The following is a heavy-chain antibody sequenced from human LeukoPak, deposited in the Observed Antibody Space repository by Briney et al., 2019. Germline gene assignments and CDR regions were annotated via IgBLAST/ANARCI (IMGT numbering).Heavy chain of an antibody. CDR1: GVSISSSNSY. V-gene: IGHV4-39*01. Sequence: SETLSLTCTVSGVSISSSNSYWGRVRQPPGKGLEWIGSIYYSGNTYYNASLKSQVSISIDTSKNQFSLRLTSVTAADTAVYYCARQTGSGLFILPGGQGTLVTVSS. D-gene: IGHD3/OR15-3a*01. CDR2: IYYSGNT. J-gene: IGHJ4*02. CDR3: ARQTGSGLFILP.